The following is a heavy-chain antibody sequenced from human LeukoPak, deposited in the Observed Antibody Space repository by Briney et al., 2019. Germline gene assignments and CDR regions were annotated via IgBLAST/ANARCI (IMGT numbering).Heavy chain of an antibody. CDR1: GFTFSSYG. V-gene: IGHV3-21*01. CDR3: AKREGYGDLYDY. Sequence: PGGSLRLSCAASGFTFSSYGMNWVRQAPGKGLEWVSSISAASNYIYYADSVKGRFTISRDNAKNSLYLQMNSLRAEDTAVYYCAKREGYGDLYDYWGQGTLVTVSS. J-gene: IGHJ4*02. D-gene: IGHD4-17*01. CDR2: ISAASNYI.